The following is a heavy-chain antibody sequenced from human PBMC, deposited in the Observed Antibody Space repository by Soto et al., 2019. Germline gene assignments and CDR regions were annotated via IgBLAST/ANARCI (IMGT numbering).Heavy chain of an antibody. J-gene: IGHJ6*02. Sequence: QVQLQQWGAGLLKPSETLSLTCAVYGGSFSGYYWNWIRQPPGKGLEWIGEINHSGSTNYNPSHKRRYTVSVDTSTNQFSLRVSSVTAADTAVYYCARVSGIYYYGMDVWGQGTTVTVSS. V-gene: IGHV4-34*01. D-gene: IGHD3-10*01. CDR1: GGSFSGYY. CDR3: ARVSGIYYYGMDV. CDR2: INHSGST.